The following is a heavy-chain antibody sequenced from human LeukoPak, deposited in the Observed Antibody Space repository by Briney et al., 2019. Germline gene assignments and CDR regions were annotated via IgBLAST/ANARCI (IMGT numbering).Heavy chain of an antibody. Sequence: GASVKVSCKASGYTFTSYDINWVRQATGQRLEWMGWMNPSSGNTGYAQKFQGRVTMTRNTSISTAYMELSSLRSEDTAVYYCARGGRTYYYGSGSYFDWGQGTLVTVSS. CDR2: MNPSSGNT. CDR1: GYTFTSYD. D-gene: IGHD3-10*01. V-gene: IGHV1-8*01. CDR3: ARGGRTYYYGSGSYFD. J-gene: IGHJ4*02.